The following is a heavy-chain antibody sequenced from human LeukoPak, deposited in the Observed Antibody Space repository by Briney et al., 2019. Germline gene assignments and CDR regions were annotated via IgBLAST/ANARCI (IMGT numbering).Heavy chain of an antibody. CDR1: GFSFSDYW. CDR3: ARDRDGPNCYVDV. D-gene: IGHD5-24*01. CDR2: IKSDGTGA. V-gene: IGHV3-74*01. J-gene: IGHJ6*03. Sequence: GGSLRLSCAASGFSFSDYWMVWVREVPEKGLEWVSRIKSDGTGATYAASVKGRFTMSRDNAERTVSLQMNSLRAEDTATYYCARDRDGPNCYVDVWGKGTTVTVSS.